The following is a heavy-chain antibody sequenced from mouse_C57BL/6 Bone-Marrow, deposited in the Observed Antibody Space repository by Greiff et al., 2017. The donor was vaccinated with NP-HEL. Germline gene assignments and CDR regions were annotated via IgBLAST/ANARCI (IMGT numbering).Heavy chain of an antibody. CDR3: ARTPHYYGSSNWYFEV. D-gene: IGHD1-1*01. CDR2: LDPNSGGT. CDR1: GYTFTSYW. J-gene: IGHJ1*03. V-gene: IGHV1-72*01. Sequence: QVQLQQPGAELVKPGASVKLSCKASGYTFTSYWMHWVKQRPGRGLEWIGRLDPNSGGTKYNEKFKSKATLTVDKPSSTAYMQLSSLTSEDAAVYYCARTPHYYGSSNWYFEVWGTGTTVTVSS.